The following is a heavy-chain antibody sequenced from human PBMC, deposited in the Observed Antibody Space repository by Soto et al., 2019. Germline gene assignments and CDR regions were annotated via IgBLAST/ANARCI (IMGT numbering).Heavy chain of an antibody. J-gene: IGHJ6*04. CDR3: ARDHEEREIPPYSYYYGMDF. CDR2: ISAYNGNT. Sequence: ASVKVSCKASGYTFTNCGITWVRQAPGHGLEWMGWISAYNGNTNYAQKFQGRVIMTTNSSTSTAYMDVMRLRFDVTGVYYCARDHEEREIPPYSYYYGMDFWCKG. D-gene: IGHD2-2*01. V-gene: IGHV1-18*01. CDR1: GYTFTNCG.